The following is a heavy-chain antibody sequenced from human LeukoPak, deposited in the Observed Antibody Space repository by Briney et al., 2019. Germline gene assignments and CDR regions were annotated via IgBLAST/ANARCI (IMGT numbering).Heavy chain of an antibody. V-gene: IGHV4-59*01. J-gene: IGHJ2*01. Sequence: SETLSLTCTVSGDSIRVVYWSWIRQPPGKGLEWGGHIHHSGNTDNNPSPKSRVSISLDVSKTQFSLTLDSVTAADTAVYYCARAGGVTTAPLALDIWGRGTPVTVSA. CDR1: GDSIRVVY. D-gene: IGHD4-17*01. CDR2: IHHSGNT. CDR3: ARAGGVTTAPLALDI.